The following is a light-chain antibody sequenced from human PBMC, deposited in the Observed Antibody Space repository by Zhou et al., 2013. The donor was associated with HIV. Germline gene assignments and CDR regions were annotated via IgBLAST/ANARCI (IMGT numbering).Light chain of an antibody. Sequence: DIQMTQSPSSLSASVGDRVTITCRASQGIRTELAWYQQKPGEAPKLLIFGASILQSGVPIRFSGSGSGTDFTLTISSLQPEDFATYYCQQSYTTPRTFGQGTKVEIK. CDR1: QGIRTE. V-gene: IGKV1-39*01. J-gene: IGKJ1*01. CDR2: GAS. CDR3: QQSYTTPRT.